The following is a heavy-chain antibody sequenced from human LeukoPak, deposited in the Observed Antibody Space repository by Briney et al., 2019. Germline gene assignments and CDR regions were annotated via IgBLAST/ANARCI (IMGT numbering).Heavy chain of an antibody. CDR1: GGSISSYY. V-gene: IGHV4-59*01. D-gene: IGHD4-17*01. Sequence: SETLSLTCTVSGGSISSYYWSWIRQPPGKGLEWIGTIYYSGSTNYNPSLKSRVTISVDTSKKEFSLKLGSVTAADTAVYYCARVRHGDYAFKWFDPWGQGTLVTVSS. CDR2: IYYSGST. CDR3: ARVRHGDYAFKWFDP. J-gene: IGHJ5*02.